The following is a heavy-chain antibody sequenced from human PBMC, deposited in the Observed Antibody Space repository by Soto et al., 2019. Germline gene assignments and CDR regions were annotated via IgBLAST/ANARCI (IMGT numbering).Heavy chain of an antibody. CDR3: ARGVSPRITIFGVVIIGTFFDY. D-gene: IGHD3-3*01. Sequence: SETLSLTCAVYGGSFSGYYWSWIRQPTGKGLEWIGEINHSGSTNYNPSLKSRVTISVDTSKNQFSLKLSSVTAADTAVYYCARGVSPRITIFGVVIIGTFFDYWGQGTLVTVSS. CDR2: INHSGST. V-gene: IGHV4-34*01. CDR1: GGSFSGYY. J-gene: IGHJ4*02.